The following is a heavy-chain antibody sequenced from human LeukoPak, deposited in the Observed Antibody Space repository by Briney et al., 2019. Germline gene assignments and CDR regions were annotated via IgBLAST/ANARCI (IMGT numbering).Heavy chain of an antibody. D-gene: IGHD6-19*01. CDR3: AMTAGSGWYWAFDY. CDR1: GFTFSSST. J-gene: IGHJ4*02. Sequence: PGGSLRLSCVTSGFTFSSSTMNWVRQAPGKGLEWVSAITDSGGNRQYTDSVKGRFTISRDNSKNTLYLQMDSLRADDTAVYYCAMTAGSGWYWAFDYWGQGTLVTVSS. CDR2: ITDSGGNR. V-gene: IGHV3-23*01.